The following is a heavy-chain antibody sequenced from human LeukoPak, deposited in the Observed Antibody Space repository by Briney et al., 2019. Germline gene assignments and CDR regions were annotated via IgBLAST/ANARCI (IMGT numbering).Heavy chain of an antibody. CDR1: GFTFSSYS. CDR3: ARDDIAAAGNYFDY. Sequence: GGSLRLSCAASGFTFSSYSMNWVRQAPGKGLEWVSSISSSSSYIYYADSVKGRFTISRDNAKNSLYLQMNSLRAEDTAVYYCARDDIAAAGNYFDYWGQGTLVTVSS. V-gene: IGHV3-21*01. CDR2: ISSSSSYI. J-gene: IGHJ4*02. D-gene: IGHD6-13*01.